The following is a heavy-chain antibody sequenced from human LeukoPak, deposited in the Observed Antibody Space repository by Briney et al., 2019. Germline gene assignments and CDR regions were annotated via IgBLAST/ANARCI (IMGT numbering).Heavy chain of an antibody. D-gene: IGHD3-9*01. J-gene: IGHJ3*02. CDR3: ARDGAALVLRYFDWLGTGPDAFVI. V-gene: IGHV1-18*01. Sequence: GASVKVSRKASGYTFTSYGISWVRQATGQGLEWMGWISAYNGNTNYAQKLQGRVTMTTDTSTSTAYMELRSLRSDDTAVYYCARDGAALVLRYFDWLGTGPDAFVIWGQGTMVTVSS. CDR1: GYTFTSYG. CDR2: ISAYNGNT.